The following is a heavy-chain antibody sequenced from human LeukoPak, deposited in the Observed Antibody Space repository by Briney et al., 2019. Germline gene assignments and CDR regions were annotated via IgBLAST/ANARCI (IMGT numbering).Heavy chain of an antibody. CDR3: ARRTLFGDYIDY. V-gene: IGHV4-59*01. CDR2: IFYSGST. D-gene: IGHD3-10*01. CDR1: GGSISSFY. J-gene: IGHJ4*02. Sequence: KASETLSLTCTVSGGSISSFYWTWIRQPPGKGLEWIGHIFYSGSTNYNPSLKSRVTISVDRSKDHFSLEMTSVTAADTAVYYCARRTLFGDYIDYWGQGALVRVSS.